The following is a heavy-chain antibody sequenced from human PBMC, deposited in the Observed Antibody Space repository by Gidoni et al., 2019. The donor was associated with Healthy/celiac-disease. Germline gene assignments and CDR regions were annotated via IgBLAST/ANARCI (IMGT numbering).Heavy chain of an antibody. CDR3: ARMVIGGTTGDWFDP. Sequence: QVQLVQSGAEVKKPGSSVKVSCKASVGPFSSYTISWVRQAPGQGLEWMGRIIPILGIANYAQKFQGRVTITADKATSTAYMELSSLRSEDTAVYYCARMVIGGTTGDWFDPWGQGTLVTVSS. CDR2: IIPILGIA. J-gene: IGHJ5*02. CDR1: VGPFSSYT. V-gene: IGHV1-69*02. D-gene: IGHD3-16*02.